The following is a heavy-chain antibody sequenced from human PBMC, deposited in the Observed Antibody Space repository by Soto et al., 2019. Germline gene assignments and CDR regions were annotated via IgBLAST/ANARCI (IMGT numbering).Heavy chain of an antibody. Sequence: GGSLRLSCAASGFTFRSYAIHWVRQAPGKGLEWVAVISRDGSNKYYVDSVEGRFTISRDNSKDTVYLQMNSLRDEDSAMFYCARSRSGAVADSFDSWGQGTLVTVSS. V-gene: IGHV3-30*04. CDR1: GFTFRSYA. D-gene: IGHD3-10*01. CDR3: ARSRSGAVADSFDS. J-gene: IGHJ4*02. CDR2: ISRDGSNK.